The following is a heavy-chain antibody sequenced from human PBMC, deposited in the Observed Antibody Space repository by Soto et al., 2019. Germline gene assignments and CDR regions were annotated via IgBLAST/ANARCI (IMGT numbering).Heavy chain of an antibody. V-gene: IGHV4-59*11. D-gene: IGHD5-12*01. CDR2: IFYTGTT. CDR3: AREVFSRLYDSGYDYPDGAFDI. J-gene: IGHJ3*02. Sequence: SEPPSFTSTVSVGSITALYWSWVRQPPGNVPEWIGFIFYTGTTNYPPSLRSRVTISIDTSKDQFYLKLNSVTAADTAVYFCAREVFSRLYDSGYDYPDGAFDIWGQGKMVTVS. CDR1: VGSITALY.